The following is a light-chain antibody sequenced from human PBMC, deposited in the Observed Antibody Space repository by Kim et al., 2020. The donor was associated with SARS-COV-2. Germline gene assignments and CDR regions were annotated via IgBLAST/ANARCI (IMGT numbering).Light chain of an antibody. Sequence: QSVLTQPPSVSAAPGQKVSISCSGSSSNIGNNFVSWYQQLPGTAPKFLIYDDTKRPSGISDRFSASKSGTSATLDISRLQSGDEADYYCATWDNGLRSMIFGGGTQLTVL. CDR3: ATWDNGLRSMI. J-gene: IGLJ2*01. CDR1: SSNIGNNF. V-gene: IGLV1-51*01. CDR2: DDT.